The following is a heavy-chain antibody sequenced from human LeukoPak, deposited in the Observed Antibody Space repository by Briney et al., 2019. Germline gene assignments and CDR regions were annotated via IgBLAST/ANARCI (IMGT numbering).Heavy chain of an antibody. CDR3: TRESGSSRFGELLRD. CDR2: IQNDGKDK. D-gene: IGHD3-10*01. J-gene: IGHJ4*02. Sequence: PGGSLRLSCATSGFTFSTQGMHWVRQAPGKGLEWVTFIQNDGKDKRYADSVQGRFTVSRDDSKKTVYLQVNSLRVEDTAMYYCTRESGSSRFGELLRDWGQGTLVTVSS. CDR1: GFTFSTQG. V-gene: IGHV3-30*02.